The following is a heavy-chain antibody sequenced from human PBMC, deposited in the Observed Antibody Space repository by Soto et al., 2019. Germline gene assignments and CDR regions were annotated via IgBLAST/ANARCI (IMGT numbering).Heavy chain of an antibody. J-gene: IGHJ3*02. Sequence: GESLKISCKGSGYSFTSYWISWVRQMPGKGLEWMGRIDPSDSYTNYSPSFQGHVTISADKSISTAYLQWSSLKASDTAMYYCARLEYYDSSVDPDAFDIWGQGTMVTV. CDR1: GYSFTSYW. CDR3: ARLEYYDSSVDPDAFDI. V-gene: IGHV5-10-1*01. D-gene: IGHD3-22*01. CDR2: IDPSDSYT.